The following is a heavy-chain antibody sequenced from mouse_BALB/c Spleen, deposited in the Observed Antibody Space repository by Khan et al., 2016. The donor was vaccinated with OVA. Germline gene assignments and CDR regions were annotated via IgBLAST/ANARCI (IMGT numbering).Heavy chain of an antibody. V-gene: IGHV14-1*02. CDR1: GFNIKDYY. Sequence: IQLVQSGAELVRPGALVKLSCKASGFNIKDYYIHWVKQRPEQGLEWIGWIDPENGNTIYDPKFQGKANLTADTSSNTAYLHFSSLTSEDTAVYYCARAGYSPCLAYWGQGTLVTVSA. CDR3: ARAGYSPCLAY. J-gene: IGHJ3*01. D-gene: IGHD2-3*01. CDR2: IDPENGNT.